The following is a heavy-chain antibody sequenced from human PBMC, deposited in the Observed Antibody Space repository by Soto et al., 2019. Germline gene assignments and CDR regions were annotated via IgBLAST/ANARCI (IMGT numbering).Heavy chain of an antibody. V-gene: IGHV1-69*13. CDR1: GGTFSSYA. D-gene: IGHD4-17*01. CDR2: IIPIFGTA. J-gene: IGHJ6*04. CDR3: ARNRLDPSYYYGMEV. Sequence: ASVKISCKASGGTFSSYAISWVRQAPGQGLEWMGGIIPIFGTANYAQKFQGRVTITADESTSTAYMELSSLRSEDTAVYYCARNRLDPSYYYGMEVWGEGTKVTVSS.